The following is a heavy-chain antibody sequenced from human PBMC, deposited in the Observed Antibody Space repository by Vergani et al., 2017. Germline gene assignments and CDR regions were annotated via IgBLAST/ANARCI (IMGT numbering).Heavy chain of an antibody. CDR3: ARSPDYGGNLDWFDP. J-gene: IGHJ5*02. CDR2: ISGSGGST. Sequence: EVQLLESGGGLVQPGGSLRLSCAASGFTFSSYAMSWVRQAPGKGLEWVSAISGSGGSTYYADSVKGRFTISRDNSKNTLYLQMNSLRAEDTAVYYCARSPDYGGNLDWFDPWGQGTLVTVSS. CDR1: GFTFSSYA. V-gene: IGHV3-23*01. D-gene: IGHD4-23*01.